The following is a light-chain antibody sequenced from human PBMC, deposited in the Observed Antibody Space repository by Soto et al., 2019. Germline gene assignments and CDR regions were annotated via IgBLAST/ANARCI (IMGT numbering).Light chain of an antibody. CDR1: QSISSY. Sequence: DLQMTQSPSSLSASVGDRVTITCRASQSISSYLNWYQQKPGKAPKLLIYAASSLQSGVPSRFSGSGSGTDFTLTISSLQPGDFATYYCQQAWTFGPGTKVEI. J-gene: IGKJ1*01. CDR3: QQAWT. CDR2: AAS. V-gene: IGKV1-39*01.